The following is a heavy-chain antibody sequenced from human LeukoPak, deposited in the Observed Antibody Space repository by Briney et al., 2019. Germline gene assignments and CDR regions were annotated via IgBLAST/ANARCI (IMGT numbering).Heavy chain of an antibody. CDR1: GFTFSDHY. CDR3: AREPTYTSSWYTSCDF. V-gene: IGHV3-48*01. CDR2: ITLSSTTI. D-gene: IGHD6-13*01. J-gene: IGHJ4*02. Sequence: GGSLRLSCAASGFTFSDHYMDWVRQAPGKGLEWVSYITLSSTTIYYADSVRGRFTISRDNAKNSLFLQMNSLRAEDTAVYYCAREPTYTSSWYTSCDFWGQGTLVTVSS.